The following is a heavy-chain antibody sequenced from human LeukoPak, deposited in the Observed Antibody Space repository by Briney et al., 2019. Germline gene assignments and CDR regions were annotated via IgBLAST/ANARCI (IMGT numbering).Heavy chain of an antibody. CDR1: GFTFSDYY. CDR2: ISSSGSTI. CDR3: AKHGTDGDIVVVPAASHFDY. Sequence: GGSLRLSCAASGFTFSDYYMSWIRQAPGKGLEWVSYISSSGSTIYYADSVKGRFTISRDNSKNTLYLQMNSLRAEDTAVYYCAKHGTDGDIVVVPAASHFDYWGQGTLVTVSS. J-gene: IGHJ4*02. V-gene: IGHV3-11*04. D-gene: IGHD2-2*01.